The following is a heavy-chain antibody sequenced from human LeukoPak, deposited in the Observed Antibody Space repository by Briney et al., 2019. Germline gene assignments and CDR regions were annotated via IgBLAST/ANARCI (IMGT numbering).Heavy chain of an antibody. CDR1: GFTFSSYW. D-gene: IGHD6-13*01. CDR2: INGDGTTT. CDR3: ARDHSSWYGYGMDV. V-gene: IGHV3-74*01. Sequence: GGSLRLSCAASGFTFSSYWMHWVRHAPGKGLVWVSRINGDGTTTSYADSVKGRFTISRDNAKNTLYLQMNSLRAEDTAVYYCARDHSSWYGYGMDVWGQGTTVTVSS. J-gene: IGHJ6*02.